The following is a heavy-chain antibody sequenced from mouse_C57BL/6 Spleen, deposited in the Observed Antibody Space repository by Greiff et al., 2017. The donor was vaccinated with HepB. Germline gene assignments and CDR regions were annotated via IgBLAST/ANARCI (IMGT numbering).Heavy chain of an antibody. CDR1: GYTFTDYY. CDR3: ARSGWLDYAMDY. J-gene: IGHJ4*01. CDR2: IYPGSGNT. V-gene: IGHV1-76*01. D-gene: IGHD2-3*01. Sequence: VQLQQSGAELVRPGASVKLSCKASGYTFTDYYINWVKQRPGQGLEWIARIYPGSGNTYYNEKFKGKATLTAEKSSSTAYMQLSSLTSEDSAVYFCARSGWLDYAMDYWGQGTSVTVSS.